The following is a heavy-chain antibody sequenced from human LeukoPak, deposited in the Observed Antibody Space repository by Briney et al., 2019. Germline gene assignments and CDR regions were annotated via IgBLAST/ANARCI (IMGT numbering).Heavy chain of an antibody. CDR3: ARDRSYYDSSGYYYGSHFDY. CDR1: GGSISSYY. D-gene: IGHD3-22*01. CDR2: IHYTGST. J-gene: IGHJ4*02. Sequence: SETLSLTCTVSGGSISSYYWSWIRQSPGKGLECIGYIHYTGSTNYNPSLKSRVTISVDTSKNQFSLKLSSVTAADTAVYYCARDRSYYDSSGYYYGSHFDYWGQGTLVTVSS. V-gene: IGHV4-4*08.